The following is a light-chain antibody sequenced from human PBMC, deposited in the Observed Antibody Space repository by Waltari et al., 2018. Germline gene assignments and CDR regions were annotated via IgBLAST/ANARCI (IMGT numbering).Light chain of an antibody. CDR3: QPYDNI. J-gene: IGKJ3*01. CDR1: HDINNY. Sequence: MQMTQSPSSLSPSVGDTVTITCQASHDINNYLNWYQQKPGKAPKLLIYDASNLETGVPSRFSGSGTGTDLTLTINSLKPEDVATYYCQPYDNIFGPGTKVDIK. V-gene: IGKV1-33*01. CDR2: DAS.